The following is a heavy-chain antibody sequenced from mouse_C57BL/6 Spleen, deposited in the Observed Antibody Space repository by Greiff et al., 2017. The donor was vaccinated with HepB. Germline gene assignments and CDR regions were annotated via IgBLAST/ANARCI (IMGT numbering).Heavy chain of an antibody. D-gene: IGHD2-4*01. J-gene: IGHJ4*01. CDR2: ISSGGDYI. V-gene: IGHV5-9-1*02. Sequence: EVKLMESGEGLVKPGGSLKLSCAASGFTFSSYAMSWVRQTPEKRLEWVAYISSGGDYIYYADTVKGRFTISRDNARNTLYLQMSSLKSEDTAMYYCTRIYYDYDSQVPYAMDYWGQGTSVTVSS. CDR3: TRIYYDYDSQVPYAMDY. CDR1: GFTFSSYA.